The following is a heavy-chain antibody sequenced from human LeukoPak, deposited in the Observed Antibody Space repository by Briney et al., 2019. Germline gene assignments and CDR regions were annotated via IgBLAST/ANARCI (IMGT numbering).Heavy chain of an antibody. CDR3: VREAAVISFLDY. J-gene: IGHJ4*02. CDR1: VFTLSSYI. V-gene: IGHV3-21*01. D-gene: IGHD2/OR15-2a*01. Sequence: GGTLRLSCAASVFTLSSYIMNGVRDAPGKGLECVSSISSSISYIYYADSVRGGFTISRDNAKNSLYLQMNSVRAENTPVYYCVREAAVISFLDYWGQGTLVTVSS. CDR2: ISSSISYI.